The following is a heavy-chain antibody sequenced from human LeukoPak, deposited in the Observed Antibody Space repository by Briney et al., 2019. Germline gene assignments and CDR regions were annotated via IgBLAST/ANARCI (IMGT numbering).Heavy chain of an antibody. D-gene: IGHD3-10*01. V-gene: IGHV3-74*01. CDR1: GFTFSSYW. CDR2: INSDGSST. J-gene: IGHJ4*02. CDR3: ARGRRITMVRGVIINSLVDY. Sequence: PGGSLRLSCAASGFTFSSYWMHWVRQAPGKGLVWVSRINSDGSSTSYADSVKGRFTISRDNAKNTLYLQMNSLRAEDTAVYYCARGRRITMVRGVIINSLVDYWGQGTLVTVPS.